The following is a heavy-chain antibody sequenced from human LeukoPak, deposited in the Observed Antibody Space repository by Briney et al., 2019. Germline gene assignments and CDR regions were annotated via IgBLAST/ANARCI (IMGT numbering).Heavy chain of an antibody. V-gene: IGHV3-23*01. CDR1: GFTFSSYA. J-gene: IGHJ5*02. CDR2: ISGSGGST. CDR3: ANSGTNARWEICFDP. D-gene: IGHD3-10*01. Sequence: PGGSLRLSCAASGFTFSSYAMSWVRQAPGQGLEWVSAISGSGGSTYYADSVKGRFTISRDNSKNTLYLQMNSLRAEDTAVYYCANSGTNARWEICFDPWGQGTLVTVSS.